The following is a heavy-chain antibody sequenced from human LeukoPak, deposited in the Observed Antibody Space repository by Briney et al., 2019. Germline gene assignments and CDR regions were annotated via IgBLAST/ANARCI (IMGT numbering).Heavy chain of an antibody. V-gene: IGHV1-18*04. CDR2: ISAYNGNT. D-gene: IGHD2-21*02. J-gene: IGHJ4*02. CDR1: GHTFTSYG. Sequence: ASVKVSCKASGHTFTSYGISWVRQAPGQGLEWMGWISAYNGNTNYAQKLQGRVTMTTDTSTSTAYMELRSLRSDDTAVYYCARDGIAYCGGDCYHIFDYWGQGTLVTVSS. CDR3: ARDGIAYCGGDCYHIFDY.